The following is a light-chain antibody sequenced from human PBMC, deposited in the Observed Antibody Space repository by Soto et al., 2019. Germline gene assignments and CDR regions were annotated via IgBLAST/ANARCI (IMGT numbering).Light chain of an antibody. V-gene: IGKV3-20*01. J-gene: IGKJ3*01. CDR1: QSVSSSY. CDR2: GAS. CDR3: QQYGSSPPVT. Sequence: EIVLTQSPGTLSLSPGERATLSCRASQSVSSSYLAWYQQKPGQAPRLPIYGASSRATGIPDRFSGSGSGTDFTLTISRLGPEDFAVYYCQQYGSSPPVTFGPGTKVDIK.